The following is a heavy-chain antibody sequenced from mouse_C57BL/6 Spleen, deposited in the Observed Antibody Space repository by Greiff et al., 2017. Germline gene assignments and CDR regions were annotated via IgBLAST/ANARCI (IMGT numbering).Heavy chain of an antibody. V-gene: IGHV5-17*01. D-gene: IGHD3-3*01. CDR2: ISSGSSTI. CDR1: GFTFSDYG. CDR3: ARRDGDRYFDV. J-gene: IGHJ1*03. Sequence: EVNVVESGGGLVKPGGSLKLSCAASGFTFSDYGMHWVRQAPEKGLEWVAYISSGSSTIYYADTVKGRFTISRDNAKNTLFLQRTSLGSEDTAMYYCARRDGDRYFDVWAQGPRSPSPQ.